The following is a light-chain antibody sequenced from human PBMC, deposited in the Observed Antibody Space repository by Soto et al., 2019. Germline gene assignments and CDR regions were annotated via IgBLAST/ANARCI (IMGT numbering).Light chain of an antibody. CDR2: GAS. V-gene: IGKV3-20*01. Sequence: EFVLTQSPGTLSLSPGERATLSCRASQSVTSSYLAWYQQKPGQAPRLLIYGASSRATGIPDRFSGGGSGTDFTLTISRLGPEDFAVYCCQQYARSPLTFGPGTKVEI. J-gene: IGKJ3*01. CDR1: QSVTSSY. CDR3: QQYARSPLT.